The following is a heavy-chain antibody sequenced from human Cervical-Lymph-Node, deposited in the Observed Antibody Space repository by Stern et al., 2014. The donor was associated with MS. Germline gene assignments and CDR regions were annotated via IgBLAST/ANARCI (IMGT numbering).Heavy chain of an antibody. D-gene: IGHD1-1*01. J-gene: IGHJ4*02. CDR1: GGSVSTRNYY. CDR2: IYYSGST. V-gene: IGHV4-39*01. CDR3: ARLSFSRGIY. Sequence: VQLVESGPGLVKPSETLSLTCAVSGGSVSTRNYYWGWIRQPPGKGLLWIASIYYSGSTYFNPSLESRVTISVDTSETHFPLSLTSVTAADTAVYYCARLSFSRGIYWGQGTLVTVSS.